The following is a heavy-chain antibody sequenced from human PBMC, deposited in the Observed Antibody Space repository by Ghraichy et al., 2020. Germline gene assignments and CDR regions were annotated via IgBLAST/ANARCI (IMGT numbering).Heavy chain of an antibody. D-gene: IGHD5-18*01. CDR1: GFTFSSYG. V-gene: IGHV3-33*08. CDR3: ARVGSGRTAMVTPYYGMDV. Sequence: GESLNISCAASGFTFSSYGMHWVRQAPGKGLEWVAVIWYDGSNKYYADSVKGRFTISRDNSKNTLYLQMNSLRAEDTAVYYCARVGSGRTAMVTPYYGMDVWGQGTTVTVSS. CDR2: IWYDGSNK. J-gene: IGHJ6*02.